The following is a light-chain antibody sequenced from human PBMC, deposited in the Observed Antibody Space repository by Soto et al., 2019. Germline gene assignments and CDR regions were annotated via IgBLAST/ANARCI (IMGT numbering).Light chain of an antibody. CDR3: QQRNDWPLT. CDR1: QSVGSS. V-gene: IGKV3-11*01. Sequence: EIVLTQSPATLSLSPGERATLSCRASQSVGSSLAWYQQKPGQAPRLLINDSSNRATGIPARFSGSGSGTDFTLTISSLEPEDCAVYYCQQRNDWPLTFGGGTKVEFK. CDR2: DSS. J-gene: IGKJ4*01.